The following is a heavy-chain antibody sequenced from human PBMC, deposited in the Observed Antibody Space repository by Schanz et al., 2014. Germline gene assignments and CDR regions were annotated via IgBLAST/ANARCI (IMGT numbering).Heavy chain of an antibody. Sequence: DLVESGGGVVQPGRSLTLSCAVSTSLFSRSVIHWVRQAPGKGLEWVAVIRYDGRNKNFVESVKGRFTISRDNSNNTVYLQMNTLRAEDTAVYYCAKDLYNYGIFDSWGQGTLVTVSS. J-gene: IGHJ5*01. V-gene: IGHV3-33*06. D-gene: IGHD3-16*01. CDR2: IRYDGRNK. CDR3: AKDLYNYGIFDS. CDR1: TSLFSRSV.